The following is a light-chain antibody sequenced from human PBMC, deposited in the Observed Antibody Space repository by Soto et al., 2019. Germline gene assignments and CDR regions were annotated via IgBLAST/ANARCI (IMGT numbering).Light chain of an antibody. CDR2: DAY. Sequence: DIQMTQSPPSLSASVGDRVTITCQASHDIGNSLNWYQDEPGQAPKLVIYDAYNLETGVPSTLSGNGYGTDFTFTISSLRPEDIATYYCQKSDHLPLFGPGTKVDMK. V-gene: IGKV1-33*01. CDR3: QKSDHLPL. CDR1: HDIGNS. J-gene: IGKJ3*01.